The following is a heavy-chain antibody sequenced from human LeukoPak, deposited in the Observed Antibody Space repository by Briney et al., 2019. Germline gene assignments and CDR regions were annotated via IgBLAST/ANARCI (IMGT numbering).Heavy chain of an antibody. CDR1: GGSISSYY. Sequence: PSQTLSLTCTVSGGSISSYYWSWIRQPAGKGLEWVGRIYTSGSTNYSPSLKSRVTMSVDTSKNQFSLKLSSVTAADTAVYYCARVYSSSSFDYWGQGTLVTVSS. V-gene: IGHV4-4*07. D-gene: IGHD6-6*01. CDR2: IYTSGST. J-gene: IGHJ4*01. CDR3: ARVYSSSSFDY.